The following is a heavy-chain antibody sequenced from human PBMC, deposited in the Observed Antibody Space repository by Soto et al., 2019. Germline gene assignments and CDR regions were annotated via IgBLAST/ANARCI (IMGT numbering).Heavy chain of an antibody. D-gene: IGHD3-22*01. CDR2: IYPGDSDT. Sequence: GESLKISCKGSGYSFTSYWIGWVRQMPGKGLEWMGIIYPGDSDTRYSPSFQGQVTISADKSISTAYLQWSSLKASDTAMYYCARLAYYYDSSGFSYYFDYWGQGTLVTVSS. CDR1: GYSFTSYW. CDR3: ARLAYYYDSSGFSYYFDY. J-gene: IGHJ4*02. V-gene: IGHV5-51*01.